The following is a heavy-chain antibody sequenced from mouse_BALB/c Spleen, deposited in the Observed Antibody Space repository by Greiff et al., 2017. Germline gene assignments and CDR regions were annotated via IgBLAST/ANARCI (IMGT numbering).Heavy chain of an antibody. CDR1: GYTFTSYY. CDR2: INPSNGGT. V-gene: IGHV1S81*02. CDR3: TRRPLWLPYCDFDV. J-gene: IGHJ1*01. Sequence: VQLQQSGAELVKPGASVKLSCKASGYTFTSYYMYWVKQRPGQGLEWIGEINPSNGGTNFNEKFKSKATLTVDKSSSTAYMQLSSLTSEDSAVYYCTRRPLWLPYCDFDVWGAGTTVTVSS. D-gene: IGHD2-2*01.